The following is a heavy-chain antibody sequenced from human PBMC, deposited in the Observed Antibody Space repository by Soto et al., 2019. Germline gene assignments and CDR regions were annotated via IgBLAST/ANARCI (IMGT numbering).Heavy chain of an antibody. CDR1: GGTFSSYA. CDR2: IIPIFGTA. D-gene: IGHD3-22*01. V-gene: IGHV1-69*13. Sequence: SVKVSCKASGGTFSSYAISWVRQAPGQGLEWMGGIIPIFGTANYAQKFQGRVTITADESTSTAYMELSSLRSEDTAVYYCASHYYDSSGYYPRGFDPWGQGTLVTVSS. J-gene: IGHJ5*02. CDR3: ASHYYDSSGYYPRGFDP.